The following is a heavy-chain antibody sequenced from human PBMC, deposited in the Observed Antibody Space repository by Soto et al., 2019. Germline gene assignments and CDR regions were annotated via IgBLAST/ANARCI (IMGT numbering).Heavy chain of an antibody. CDR2: ISSSSSTI. CDR3: ARLVYSSSWYPASYYYYMDV. V-gene: IGHV3-48*01. J-gene: IGHJ6*03. D-gene: IGHD6-13*01. Sequence: PGGSLRLSCAASGFTFSSYSMNWVRQAPGKGLEWVSYISSSSSTIYYADSVKGRFTISRDNAKNSLYLQMNSLRAEDTAVYYCARLVYSSSWYPASYYYYMDVWGKGTTVTVSS. CDR1: GFTFSSYS.